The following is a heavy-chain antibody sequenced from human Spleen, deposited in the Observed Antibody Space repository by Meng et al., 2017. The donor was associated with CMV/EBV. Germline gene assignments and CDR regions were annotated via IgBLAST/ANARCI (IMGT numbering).Heavy chain of an antibody. CDR3: ARGWAGSYNNYYGVDV. CDR2: IYYSGKT. D-gene: IGHD3-16*01. V-gene: IGHV4-61*01. J-gene: IGHJ6*02. Sequence: SETLSLTCTVSGDSVNNRNYYWSWIRQPPGKGPEWIAYIYYSGKTNYNPSLKSRVTISIDTSKNQFSLKLSSVSAADTAMYYCARGWAGSYNNYYGVDVWGQGTTVTVS. CDR1: GDSVNNRNYY.